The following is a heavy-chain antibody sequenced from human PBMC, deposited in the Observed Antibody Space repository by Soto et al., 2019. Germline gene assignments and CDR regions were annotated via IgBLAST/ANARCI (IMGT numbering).Heavy chain of an antibody. CDR1: GGSVSRGSYY. CDR2: IYYSGST. J-gene: IGHJ4*02. CDR3: ARGEMATILKAPHYFDY. V-gene: IGHV4-61*01. Sequence: SETLSLTCTVSGGSVSRGSYYWSWIRQPPGKGLEWIGYIYYSGSTNYNPSLKSRVTISVDTSKNQFSLKLSSVTAADTAVYYCARGEMATILKAPHYFDYWGQGTLVTVSS. D-gene: IGHD5-12*01.